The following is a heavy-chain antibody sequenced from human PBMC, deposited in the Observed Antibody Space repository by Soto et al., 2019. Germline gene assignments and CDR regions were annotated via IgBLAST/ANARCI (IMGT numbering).Heavy chain of an antibody. D-gene: IGHD2-15*01. CDR3: ARDSDGRYCSGGSCYSDLDY. CDR2: IKQDGSEK. Sequence: EVQLVESGGGLVQPGGSLRLSCAASGFTFSSYWMSWVRQAPGKGLEWVANIKQDGSEKYYVDSVKGRFTISRDNAKNSLYLQMNSLRAEDTAVYYCARDSDGRYCSGGSCYSDLDYWGQGTLVTVSS. V-gene: IGHV3-7*01. J-gene: IGHJ4*02. CDR1: GFTFSSYW.